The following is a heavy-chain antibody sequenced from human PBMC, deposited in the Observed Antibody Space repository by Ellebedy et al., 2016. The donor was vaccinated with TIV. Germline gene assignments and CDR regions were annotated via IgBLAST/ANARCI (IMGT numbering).Heavy chain of an antibody. CDR1: GFTFSRHW. CDR3: ARVQINSGWYEDY. J-gene: IGHJ4*02. CDR2: INEDGSAQ. V-gene: IGHV3-7*01. D-gene: IGHD6-19*01. Sequence: GESLKISXAASGFTFSRHWMTWVRQDPEKGLEWVANINEDGSAQYYVDSLKGRFSTSRDNAKNSLYLQMNSLRAKDTAVYYCARVQINSGWYEDYWGQGTLVTVSS.